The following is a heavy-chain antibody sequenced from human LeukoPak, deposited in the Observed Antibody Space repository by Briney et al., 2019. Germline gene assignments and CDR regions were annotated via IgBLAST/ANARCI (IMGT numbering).Heavy chain of an antibody. J-gene: IGHJ5*02. Sequence: SETLSLTCTVSGYSISSAYYWSWIRQPPGKGLEWIGEINHSGSTNYNPSLKSRVTISVDTSKNQFSLKLSSVTAADTAVYYCARGYSSSWYFNWFDPWGQGTLVTVSS. V-gene: IGHV4-38-2*02. D-gene: IGHD6-13*01. CDR1: GYSISSAYY. CDR2: INHSGST. CDR3: ARGYSSSWYFNWFDP.